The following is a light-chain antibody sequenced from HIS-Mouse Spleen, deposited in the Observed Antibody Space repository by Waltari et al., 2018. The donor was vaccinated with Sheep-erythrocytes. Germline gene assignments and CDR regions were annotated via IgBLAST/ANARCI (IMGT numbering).Light chain of an antibody. J-gene: IGLJ1*01. CDR3: CSYAGSYNHV. CDR2: EVS. CDR1: SSDVGGYNS. V-gene: IGLV2-11*01. Sequence: QSALTQPRSVSGSPGQSVTISCTGTSSDVGGYNSVSWYQPHPGKAPKLMIYEVSKRPSGVPDRFSGSKSGNTASLTISGLQAEDEADYYCCSYAGSYNHVFATGTKVTVL.